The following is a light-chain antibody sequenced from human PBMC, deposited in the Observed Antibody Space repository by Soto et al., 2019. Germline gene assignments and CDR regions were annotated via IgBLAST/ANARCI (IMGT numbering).Light chain of an antibody. J-gene: IGKJ5*01. CDR1: QSISTTY. CDR2: GAS. Sequence: LLTQYPCTLALSPGERATLSCRTGQSISTTYLAWYQQKPGQAPRLLIYGASSSATGIPDRFSGSVSGTDFTLTISRLEPEDFAVHYCQQYGSSPPTTFGQGTRLEIK. CDR3: QQYGSSPPTT. V-gene: IGKV3-20*01.